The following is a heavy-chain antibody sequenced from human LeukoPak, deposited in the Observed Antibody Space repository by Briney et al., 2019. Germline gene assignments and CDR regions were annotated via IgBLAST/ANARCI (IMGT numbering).Heavy chain of an antibody. CDR2: ISSSGGST. Sequence: GGSLRLSCAASGLTFSSHWMHWVRQAPGKGLEWVSVISSSGGSTYYADSVKGRFTISRDNSKNTLSLQMNSLRAEDTAVYYCAIHGGNSFRFDYWGQGTLVTVSS. V-gene: IGHV3-23*01. CDR3: AIHGGNSFRFDY. J-gene: IGHJ4*02. D-gene: IGHD4-23*01. CDR1: GLTFSSHW.